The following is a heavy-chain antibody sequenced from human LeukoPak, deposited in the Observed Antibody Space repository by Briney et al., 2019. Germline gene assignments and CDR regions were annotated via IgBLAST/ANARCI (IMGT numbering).Heavy chain of an antibody. Sequence: GGSLRLSCAASGFTFSSYAMHWVRQAPGKGLEWVAVISYDGSNKYYADSVKGRFTISRDNSKNTLYLQMNSLRAEDTAVYYCARGLLGIDYWGQGTLVTVSS. CDR1: GFTFSSYA. CDR2: ISYDGSNK. J-gene: IGHJ4*02. V-gene: IGHV3-30-3*01. D-gene: IGHD2-8*02. CDR3: ARGLLGIDY.